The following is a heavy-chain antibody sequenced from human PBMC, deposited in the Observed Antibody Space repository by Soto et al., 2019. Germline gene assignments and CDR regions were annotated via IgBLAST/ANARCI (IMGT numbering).Heavy chain of an antibody. D-gene: IGHD2-2*01. CDR1: GGSISSYY. Sequence: SETLSLTCTVSGGSISSYYWSWIRQPPGKGLEWIGYIYYSGSTNYNPSIKSRVTISEDTSKNQFSLKLSSVTAADTAVYYCARNPIVVPAAGYYYYYYMDVWGKGTTVTVSS. J-gene: IGHJ6*03. CDR3: ARNPIVVPAAGYYYYYYMDV. CDR2: IYYSGST. V-gene: IGHV4-59*08.